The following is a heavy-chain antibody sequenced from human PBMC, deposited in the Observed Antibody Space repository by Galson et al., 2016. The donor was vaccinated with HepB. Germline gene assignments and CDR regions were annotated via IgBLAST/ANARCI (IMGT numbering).Heavy chain of an antibody. J-gene: IGHJ4*01. V-gene: IGHV3-30-3*01. D-gene: IGHD3-22*01. CDR1: GFTFDNFT. CDR2: ISDNGGST. Sequence: SLRLSCAAAGFTFDNFTLHWGRQSPGKGLEWVAVISDNGGSTFYAESVQGRFIISRDNSKNTVYLQMRSLRVGDPAVYYCARDHAGLYDNSCSYFDAWGQGTLVTVSS. CDR3: ARDHAGLYDNSCSYFDA.